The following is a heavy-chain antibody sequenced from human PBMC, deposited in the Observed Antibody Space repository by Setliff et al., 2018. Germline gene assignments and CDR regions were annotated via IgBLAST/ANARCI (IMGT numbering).Heavy chain of an antibody. D-gene: IGHD5-12*01. Sequence: KTSETLSLTCTVPGGSFSTYYWSWIRQAPGKGLEWIGHVYYGGAANYNPSLKSRVTVSVDTSKNQFSLRLISVTAADTAVYYCARGGTFRYFDYWGQGTPVTVSS. J-gene: IGHJ4*02. CDR3: ARGGTFRYFDY. CDR1: GGSFSTYY. CDR2: VYYGGAA. V-gene: IGHV4-59*01.